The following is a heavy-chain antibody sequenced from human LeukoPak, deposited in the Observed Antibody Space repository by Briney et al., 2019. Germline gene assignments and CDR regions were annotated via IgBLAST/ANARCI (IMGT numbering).Heavy chain of an antibody. CDR2: IKQDGSEK. CDR3: ARWSMVRGVIITHLFDY. CDR1: GFTFSSYL. J-gene: IGHJ4*02. D-gene: IGHD3-10*01. Sequence: GGSLRLSCAACGFTFSSYLMSWDRQAPGKGLEWVANIKQDGSEKYYVDSVKGRFTISRDNAKNSLYLQMNSLRAEDTAVYYCARWSMVRGVIITHLFDYWGQGTLVTVSS. V-gene: IGHV3-7*03.